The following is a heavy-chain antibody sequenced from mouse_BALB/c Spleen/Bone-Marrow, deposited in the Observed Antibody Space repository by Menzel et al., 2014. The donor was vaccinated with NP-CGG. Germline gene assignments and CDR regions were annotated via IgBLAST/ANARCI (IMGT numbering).Heavy chain of an antibody. CDR3: TRWNYYGSSYDY. D-gene: IGHD1-1*01. CDR2: IYPENSDT. J-gene: IGHJ2*01. Sequence: VLLQQSGTVLARPGASVKMSCKASGYTFTSYWMHWVKQRPGQGLEWIGAIYPENSDTSYNQKFKGKAKLTAVTSTSTAYMELSSLTNEDSAVYYCTRWNYYGSSYDYWGQGTTLTDSS. V-gene: IGHV1-5*01. CDR1: GYTFTSYW.